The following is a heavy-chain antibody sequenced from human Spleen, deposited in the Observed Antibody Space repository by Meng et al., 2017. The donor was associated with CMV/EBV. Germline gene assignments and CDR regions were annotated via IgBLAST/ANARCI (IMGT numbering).Heavy chain of an antibody. V-gene: IGHV1-69*05. Sequence: SRQASGGTCSSFAISLVRQAPGQGLELMGGIIPIFVTTNYAQKFQGRVTITTDESTSTAYMEVSSLRSEDTAVYYWARAGLSGVCDWGQGTLVTVSS. CDR3: ARAGLSGVCD. J-gene: IGHJ4*02. D-gene: IGHD2-8*01. CDR2: IIPIFVTT. CDR1: GGTCSSFA.